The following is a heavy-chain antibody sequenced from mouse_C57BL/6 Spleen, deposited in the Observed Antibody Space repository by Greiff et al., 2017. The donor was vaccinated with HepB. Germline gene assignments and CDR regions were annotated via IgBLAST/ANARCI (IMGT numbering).Heavy chain of an antibody. Sequence: EVKVVESGGGLVQPGGSLSLSCAASGFTFTDYYMSWVRQPPGKALEWLGFIRNKANGYTTEYSASVKGRFTISRDNSQSILYLQMNALRAEDSATYYCARYYGNYPYYYAMDYWGQGTSVTVSS. V-gene: IGHV7-3*01. CDR2: IRNKANGYTT. CDR3: ARYYGNYPYYYAMDY. D-gene: IGHD2-1*01. J-gene: IGHJ4*01. CDR1: GFTFTDYY.